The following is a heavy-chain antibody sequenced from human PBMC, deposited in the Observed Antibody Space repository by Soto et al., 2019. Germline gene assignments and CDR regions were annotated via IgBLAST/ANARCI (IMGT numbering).Heavy chain of an antibody. D-gene: IGHD1-26*01. V-gene: IGHV1-69*06. J-gene: IGHJ4*02. CDR3: ASGVVGAADYDY. CDR1: GGTFSSYA. Sequence: QVQLVQSGAEVKKPGSSVKVSCKASGGTFSSYAFSWVRQAPGQGLEWGGGIIPVVGPPNYAQELQGRVTITADKSTSTVYLDLSSLRSEDTAVYYCASGVVGAADYDYWGQGTLVTVSS. CDR2: IIPVVGPP.